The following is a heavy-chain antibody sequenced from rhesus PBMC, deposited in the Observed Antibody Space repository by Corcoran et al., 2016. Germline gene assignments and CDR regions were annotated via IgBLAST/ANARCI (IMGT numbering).Heavy chain of an antibody. CDR3: ARAGIATDFDF. D-gene: IGHD5-36*01. J-gene: IGHJ4*01. V-gene: IGHV4S2*01. CDR1: GASVSCTY. CDR2: ISGSGTTT. Sequence: QGQLQESGPGLAKPSETLSLTCAVSGASVSCTYWPCLRQAPGKRLEWIGRISGSGTTTDYNPSLKSRVAISMDTSRNQISLKLDSVTAADTAIYYCARAGIATDFDFWGQGLLVTVSS.